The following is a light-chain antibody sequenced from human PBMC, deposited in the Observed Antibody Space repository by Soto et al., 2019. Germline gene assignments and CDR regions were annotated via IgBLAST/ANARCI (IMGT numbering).Light chain of an antibody. CDR3: AAWDDSLTGSAV. CDR1: SSNIGSNY. V-gene: IGLV1-47*01. CDR2: KNS. J-gene: IGLJ7*01. Sequence: VLTQPPSASGTPGQRVTISCSGSSSNIGSNYVYWYQQLPGTAPKLLIYKNSQRPSGVPDRFSGSKSGTSASLAISGLRSEDEADYYCAAWDDSLTGSAVFGGGTQLTVL.